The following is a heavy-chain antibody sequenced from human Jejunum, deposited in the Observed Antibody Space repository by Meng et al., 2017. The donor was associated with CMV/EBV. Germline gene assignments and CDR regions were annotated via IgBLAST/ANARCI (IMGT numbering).Heavy chain of an antibody. CDR3: ARGVAENLGWEMGY. V-gene: IGHV3-74*01. Sequence: EVQLVESGGGLVRPGGSLRLSWAASGFTLSSHWMHWVRQVPGKGLVWGSRTYAGGSDRTYADSVKGRFTITGDNAKNTLYLQMNSLRAEDTGVYYCARGVAENLGWEMGYWGQGTLVTVSS. J-gene: IGHJ4*02. D-gene: IGHD1-26*01. CDR1: GFTLSSHW. CDR2: TYAGGSDR.